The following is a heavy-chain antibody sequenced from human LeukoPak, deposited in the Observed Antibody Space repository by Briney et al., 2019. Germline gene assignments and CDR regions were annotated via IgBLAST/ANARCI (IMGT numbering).Heavy chain of an antibody. CDR1: GFTFVSYA. CDR3: AKSAMAHYYDSSGYWIDP. CDR2: ISGSGAST. D-gene: IGHD3-22*01. Sequence: GGSLRLSCAASGFTFVSYAMSWVRQAPGKGLEWVSGISGSGASTYYADSVKGRFTISRDNSKNTLYLQMNSLRAEDTAVYYCAKSAMAHYYDSSGYWIDPWGQGTLVTVSS. V-gene: IGHV3-23*01. J-gene: IGHJ5*02.